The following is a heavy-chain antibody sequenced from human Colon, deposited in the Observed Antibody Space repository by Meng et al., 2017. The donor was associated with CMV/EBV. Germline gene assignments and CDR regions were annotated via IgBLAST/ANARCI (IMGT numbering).Heavy chain of an antibody. CDR2: IRYDGSRK. Sequence: GESLKISCATSGFTFSHYGMHWVRQAPGKGLEWVTFIRYDGSRKYFADSVKGRFTVSRDNSENTVSLQMRSLRPEDTGVYYCAKDTPHNAFEPWGHGTLVTVSS. J-gene: IGHJ5*02. CDR3: AKDTPHNAFEP. CDR1: GFTFSHYG. V-gene: IGHV3-30*02. D-gene: IGHD2-15*01.